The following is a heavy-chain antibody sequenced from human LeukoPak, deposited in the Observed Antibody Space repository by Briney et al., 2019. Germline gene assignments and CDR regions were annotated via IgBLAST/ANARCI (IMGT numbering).Heavy chain of an antibody. CDR1: GFTFSSYS. J-gene: IGHJ4*02. D-gene: IGHD1-26*01. V-gene: IGHV3-48*02. CDR3: ASSGSYRFDY. Sequence: GGSLRLPCAASGFTFSSYSMNWVRQAPGKGLEWVSHITASGTAMFYADSVRGRFTISRDNAKNSLYLQMNSLRDEDTAVYYCASSGSYRFDYWGQGTLVTVSS. CDR2: ITASGTAM.